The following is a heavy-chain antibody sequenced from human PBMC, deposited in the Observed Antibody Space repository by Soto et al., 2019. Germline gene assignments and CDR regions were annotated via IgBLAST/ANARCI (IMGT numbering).Heavy chain of an antibody. V-gene: IGHV4-39*01. D-gene: IGHD2-21*02. J-gene: IGHJ4*02. CDR3: ARSIDCTTNTCYFIPCSAH. Sequence: TLALTCTVSGGSISTNRHNWGWIRQAPGKGLEWIGSVYSSVGTYYNPSLKSRVSISVDTSKNKFSLKLTSVTGADTAVYYCARSIDCTTNTCYFIPCSAHWGQGTMVTVSS. CDR2: VYSSVGT. CDR1: GGSISTNRHN.